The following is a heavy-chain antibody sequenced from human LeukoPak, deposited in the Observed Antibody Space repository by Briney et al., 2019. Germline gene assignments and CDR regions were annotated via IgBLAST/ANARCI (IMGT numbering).Heavy chain of an antibody. V-gene: IGHV4-59*01. J-gene: IGHJ3*02. CDR1: GGYISSYY. D-gene: IGHD6-19*01. CDR3: ARNQWLVHDAFDI. CDR2: VYYSGSS. Sequence: SETLSLTCTVSGGYISSYYWSWIRQPPGKGLEWIGYVYYSGSSNYNPSLKSRVTMSVDTSKSQFSLKLSSVTAADTAVYYCARNQWLVHDAFDIWGQGTMVTVSS.